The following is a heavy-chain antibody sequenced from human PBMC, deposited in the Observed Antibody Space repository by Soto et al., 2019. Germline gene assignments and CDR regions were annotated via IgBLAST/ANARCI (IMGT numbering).Heavy chain of an antibody. CDR1: GGSISSSSYY. CDR3: ARSPAYCTNGVCYGVWFDP. D-gene: IGHD2-8*01. J-gene: IGHJ5*02. CDR2: IYYSGST. V-gene: IGHV4-39*01. Sequence: PSETLSLTCTVSGGSISSSSYYWGWIRQPPGKGLEWIGSIYYSGSTYYNPSLKSRVTISVDTSKNQFSLKLSSVTAADTAVYYCARSPAYCTNGVCYGVWFDPWGQGTLVTVSS.